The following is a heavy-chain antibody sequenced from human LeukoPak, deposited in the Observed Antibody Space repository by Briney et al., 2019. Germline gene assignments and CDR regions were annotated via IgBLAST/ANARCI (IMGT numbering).Heavy chain of an antibody. CDR2: IYSGDNT. J-gene: IGHJ4*02. V-gene: IGHV3-53*01. D-gene: IGHD3-3*01. Sequence: GGSLRLSCAASGFTVSGNYMSWVRQAPGKGLEWVSVIYSGDNTYYADSVKGRFTISRDNAKNSLYLQMNSLRAEDTAVYYCARSRSGNFFGDWGQGTLVTVSS. CDR3: ARSRSGNFFGD. CDR1: GFTVSGNY.